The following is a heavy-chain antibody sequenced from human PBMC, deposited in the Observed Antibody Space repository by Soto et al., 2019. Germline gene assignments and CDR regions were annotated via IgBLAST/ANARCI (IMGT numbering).Heavy chain of an antibody. CDR2: ISGSGTYT. Sequence: QVQLVESGGGLVKPGGSLRLSCAASGFTFSDYYMSWIRQAPGKGLEWVSYISGSGTYTNYGDSVKGRFTISRDNDKNSLYLQMNSLRAEDTAVYYCVRGGSYCGGDCFDYWGQGTLVTGSS. CDR3: VRGGSYCGGDCFDY. D-gene: IGHD2-21*02. V-gene: IGHV3-11*06. CDR1: GFTFSDYY. J-gene: IGHJ4*02.